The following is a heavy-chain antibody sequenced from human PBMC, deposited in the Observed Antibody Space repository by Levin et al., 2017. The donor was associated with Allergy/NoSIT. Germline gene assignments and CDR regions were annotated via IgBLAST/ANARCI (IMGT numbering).Heavy chain of an antibody. CDR1: GFTFSSYW. CDR3: ARDPDFWSGYRYFDY. V-gene: IGHV3-7*01. CDR2: IKQDGSEK. Sequence: LSLTCAASGFTFSSYWMSWVRQAPGKGLEWVANIKQDGSEKYYVDSVKGRFTISRDNAKNSLYLQMNSLRAEDTAVYYCARDPDFWSGYRYFDYWGQGTLVTVSS. D-gene: IGHD3-3*01. J-gene: IGHJ4*02.